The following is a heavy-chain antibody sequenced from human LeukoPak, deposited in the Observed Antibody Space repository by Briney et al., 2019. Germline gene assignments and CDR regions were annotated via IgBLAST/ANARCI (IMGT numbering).Heavy chain of an antibody. J-gene: IGHJ4*02. CDR1: GFIFSSYA. CDR2: ISGSSGST. Sequence: GGSLRLSCAASGFIFSSYAMSWVRQAPGKGLEWVSAISGSSGSTYYADSVKGRFTISRDNSRNTLYLQMNSLRAEDTAVYYCAKRAAYCGGDCFDYWGQGTLVTVSS. CDR3: AKRAAYCGGDCFDY. D-gene: IGHD2-21*01. V-gene: IGHV3-23*01.